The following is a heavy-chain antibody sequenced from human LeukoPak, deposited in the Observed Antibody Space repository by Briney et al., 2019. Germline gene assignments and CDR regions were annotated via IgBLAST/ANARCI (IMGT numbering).Heavy chain of an antibody. J-gene: IGHJ3*02. CDR1: GGPINSYY. V-gene: IGHV4-59*01. Sequence: KPSETLSLTCTVSGGPINSYYWSWIRQPPGKGLEWIGYIYYSGSANYNPSLKSRVTISVDTSKNQFSLKLSPVTAADTAVYFCAREDTAMVRTAFDIWGQGTMVTVSS. CDR2: IYYSGSA. CDR3: AREDTAMVRTAFDI. D-gene: IGHD5-18*01.